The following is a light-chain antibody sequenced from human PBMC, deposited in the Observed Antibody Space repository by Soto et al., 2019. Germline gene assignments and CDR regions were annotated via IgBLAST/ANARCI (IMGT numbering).Light chain of an antibody. CDR1: QSISIY. Sequence: DIQMTQSPSSLSASVGDRVTITCRASQSISIYLNWYQQKPGKAPKFLIYAASSLQSGVLSRFSGSGSGTDFTLTISSLQPEDFATYYCQQSYSTPRLTFGGGTKVEIK. CDR2: AAS. V-gene: IGKV1-39*01. J-gene: IGKJ4*01. CDR3: QQSYSTPRLT.